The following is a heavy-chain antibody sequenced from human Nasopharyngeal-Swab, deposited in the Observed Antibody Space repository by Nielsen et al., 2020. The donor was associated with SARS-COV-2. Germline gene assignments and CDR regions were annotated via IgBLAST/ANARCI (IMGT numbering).Heavy chain of an antibody. CDR3: ARTIAAAGPYGMDV. CDR1: GFTFDDYA. D-gene: IGHD6-13*01. V-gene: IGHV3-9*01. Sequence: GGSLRLSCAASGFTFDDYAMHWARQAPGKGLEWVSGISWNSGSIGYADSVKGRFTISRDNAKNSLYPQMNSLRAEDTAVYYCARTIAAAGPYGMDVWGQGTTVTVSS. J-gene: IGHJ6*02. CDR2: ISWNSGSI.